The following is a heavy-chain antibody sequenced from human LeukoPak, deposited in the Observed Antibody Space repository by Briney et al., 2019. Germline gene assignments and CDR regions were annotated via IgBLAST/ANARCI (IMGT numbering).Heavy chain of an antibody. J-gene: IGHJ6*03. CDR1: GYTFTGYY. CDR3: ARAGGYSYGRADYYYYYYMDV. Sequence: ASVKVSCKASGYTFTGYYMHWVRQAPGQGLEWMGWINPNSGGTNYAQKFQDRVTMTRDTSISTAYMELSRLRSDDTAVYYCARAGGYSYGRADYYYYYYMDVWGEGTTVTVSS. V-gene: IGHV1-2*02. D-gene: IGHD5-18*01. CDR2: INPNSGGT.